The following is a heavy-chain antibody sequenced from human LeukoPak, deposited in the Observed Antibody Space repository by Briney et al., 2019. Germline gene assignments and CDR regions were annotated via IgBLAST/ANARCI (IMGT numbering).Heavy chain of an antibody. CDR1: GFTFSSYA. D-gene: IGHD3-22*01. V-gene: IGHV3-30-3*01. CDR2: TPYDGSNK. J-gene: IGHJ4*02. Sequence: GRSLRLSCAASGFTFSSYAMHWVRQAPGKGLEWVAVTPYDGSNKYYADSVKGRFTISRDNSKNTLYLQMNSLRAGDTAVYYCARDRYYYDSSGYYSPPYWGQGTLVTVSS. CDR3: ARDRYYYDSSGYYSPPY.